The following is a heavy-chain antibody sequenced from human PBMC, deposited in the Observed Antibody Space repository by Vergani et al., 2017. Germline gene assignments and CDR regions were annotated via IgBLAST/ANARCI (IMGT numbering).Heavy chain of an antibody. CDR3: ASSIGYCAGATCRAYYFDH. V-gene: IGHV1-46*02. J-gene: IGHJ5*02. Sequence: VQLVQSGAEVRKPGASVTVSCTASGYIFKNYYIHWLRQAPGQAFEWMGILNPTTGHTPSAQKFMGRGAMNRDPSTDTSTRTVQMILSILRSEDTAVYYCASSIGYCAGATCRAYYFDHWGQGTRVTVSS. CDR1: GYIFKNYY. CDR2: LNPTTGHT. D-gene: IGHD2-21*01.